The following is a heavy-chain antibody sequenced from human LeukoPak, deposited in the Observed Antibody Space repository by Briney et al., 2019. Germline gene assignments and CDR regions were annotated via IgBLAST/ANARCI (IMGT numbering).Heavy chain of an antibody. CDR3: AREQGGDSSGYYFDY. CDR1: GGSFSGYY. CDR2: INHSGST. J-gene: IGHJ4*02. Sequence: SETLSLTCAVYGGSFSGYYWSWIRQPPGKGLDWIGEINHSGSTNYNPSLKSRVTISVDTSKNQFSLKLSSVTAADTAVYYCAREQGGDSSGYYFDYWGQGTLVTVSS. V-gene: IGHV4-34*01. D-gene: IGHD3-22*01.